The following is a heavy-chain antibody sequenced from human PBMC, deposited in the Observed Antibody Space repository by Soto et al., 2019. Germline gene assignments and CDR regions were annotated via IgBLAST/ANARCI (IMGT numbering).Heavy chain of an antibody. Sequence: GGSLSLSCAASGFTFSSYGMHWVRQAPGKGLEWVAVIWYDGSNKYYADSVKGRFTISRDNSKNTLYLQMNSLRAEDTAVYYCAREPIAAAATPGYWGQGTLVTVSS. CDR1: GFTFSSYG. V-gene: IGHV3-33*01. CDR2: IWYDGSNK. J-gene: IGHJ4*02. D-gene: IGHD6-13*01. CDR3: AREPIAAAATPGY.